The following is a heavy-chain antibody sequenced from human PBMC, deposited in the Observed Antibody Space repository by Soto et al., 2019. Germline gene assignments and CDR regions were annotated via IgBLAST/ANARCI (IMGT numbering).Heavy chain of an antibody. CDR3: ARSQGGSRSLVIYYSTSSGMNT. D-gene: IGHD2-15*01. CDR2: VIPIFGTP. V-gene: IGHV1-69*13. Sequence: SVKVSCKAPGGTFSTYAISWVRQAPGQGLEWMGGVIPIFGTPKYAQKFQGRVTITADESTSTGYMELRSLRSEDTAVYYCARSQGGSRSLVIYYSTSSGMNTGAQGTTLTVSS. CDR1: GGTFSTYA. J-gene: IGHJ6*02.